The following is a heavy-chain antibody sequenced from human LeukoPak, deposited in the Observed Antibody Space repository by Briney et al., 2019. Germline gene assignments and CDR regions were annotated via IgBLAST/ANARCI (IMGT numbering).Heavy chain of an antibody. CDR1: GFTFSSYG. D-gene: IGHD2-8*01. CDR3: AKDSGYCTNGVCYMTGWFDP. Sequence: TGGSLRLSCAASGFTFSSYGMHWVRQAPGKGLEWVAVMSYDGSNKYYADSVKGRFTISRDNSKNTLYLQMNSLRAEDTAVYYCAKDSGYCTNGVCYMTGWFDPWGQGTLVTVSS. CDR2: MSYDGSNK. V-gene: IGHV3-30*18. J-gene: IGHJ5*02.